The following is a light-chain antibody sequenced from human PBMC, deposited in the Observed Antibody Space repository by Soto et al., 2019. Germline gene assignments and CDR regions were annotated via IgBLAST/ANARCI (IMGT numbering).Light chain of an antibody. CDR2: GNS. J-gene: IGLJ2*01. CDR3: QSYDSSLSCVV. Sequence: QSVLTQPPSVSGAPGQRVTISCTGSSSNIGAGYDVHWYQQLPGTAPKLLIYGNSNRPSGVPDRFSGSKSGTSASLAITGLQAEDEADYYCQSYDSSLSCVVFGGGTKLTV. V-gene: IGLV1-40*01. CDR1: SSNIGAGYD.